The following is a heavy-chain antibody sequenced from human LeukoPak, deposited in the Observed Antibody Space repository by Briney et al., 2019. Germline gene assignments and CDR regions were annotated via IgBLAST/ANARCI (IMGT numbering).Heavy chain of an antibody. CDR2: ISGSGVNT. Sequence: PGGSLRLSCAASGFTFTNYAMSWVRQAPGKGLEWVSSISGSGVNTYYPDSVKGRFTISRDNSKNTLYLQMNSLRAEDTAVYYCAKDLVKYSSGWRLDYWGQGTLVTVSS. CDR1: GFTFTNYA. CDR3: AKDLVKYSSGWRLDY. J-gene: IGHJ4*02. D-gene: IGHD6-19*01. V-gene: IGHV3-23*01.